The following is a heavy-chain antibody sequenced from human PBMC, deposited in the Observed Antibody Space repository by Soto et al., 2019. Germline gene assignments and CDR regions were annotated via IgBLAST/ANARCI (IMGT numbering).Heavy chain of an antibody. V-gene: IGHV3-48*02. CDR2: IRSSNSII. CDR1: GFTFSNYS. Sequence: EVQLVEPGGGLVQPGGSLRLSCAASGFTFSNYSMNWVRQAPGKGLEWVSYIRSSNSIIYYADSVKGRFSISRDNAKNSLYLQMNSLRDEDTAVYYCARSRGGPFDYWGQGTLVTVSS. J-gene: IGHJ4*02. CDR3: ARSRGGPFDY. D-gene: IGHD6-25*01.